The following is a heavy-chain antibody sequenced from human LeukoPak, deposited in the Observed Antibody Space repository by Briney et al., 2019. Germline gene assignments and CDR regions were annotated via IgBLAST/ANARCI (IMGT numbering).Heavy chain of an antibody. V-gene: IGHV4-34*01. D-gene: IGHD3-10*01. J-gene: IGHJ6*03. Sequence: SETLSLTCAVYVGSFSGYYWSWIRQPPGKGLEWIGEINHSGSTNYNSSLKSRVSISVDTSKNQFSLKLSSVTAADTAVYYCARGYYGSGSHCCHMDVWGKGTTITVS. CDR3: ARGYYGSGSHCCHMDV. CDR2: INHSGST. CDR1: VGSFSGYY.